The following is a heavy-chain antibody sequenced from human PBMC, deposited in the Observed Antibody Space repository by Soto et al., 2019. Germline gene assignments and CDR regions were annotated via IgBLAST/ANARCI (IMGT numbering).Heavy chain of an antibody. CDR1: GGSFSGYY. J-gene: IGHJ4*02. Sequence: PSETLSLTCAVYGGSFSGYYWSWIRQPPGKGLEWIGEINHSGSTNYNPSLKSRVTISVDTSKNQFSLSLSFVTAADTATYYCARSFGWYAVDSWGQGILVTVSS. CDR3: ARSFGWYAVDS. CDR2: INHSGST. V-gene: IGHV4-34*01. D-gene: IGHD6-19*01.